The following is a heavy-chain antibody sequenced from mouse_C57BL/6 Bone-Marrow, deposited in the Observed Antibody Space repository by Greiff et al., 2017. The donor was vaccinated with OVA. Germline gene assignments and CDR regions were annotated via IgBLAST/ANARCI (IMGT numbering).Heavy chain of an antibody. D-gene: IGHD1-1*01. Sequence: EVKLVESEGGLVQPGSSMKLSCTASGFTFSDYYMAWVRQVPEKGLEWVANINYDGSSTYYLDSLKSRFIISRDNAKNILYLQMSSLKSEDTATYYCARNYGSSLYYFDYWGQGTTLTVSS. CDR2: INYDGSST. J-gene: IGHJ2*01. CDR1: GFTFSDYY. CDR3: ARNYGSSLYYFDY. V-gene: IGHV5-16*01.